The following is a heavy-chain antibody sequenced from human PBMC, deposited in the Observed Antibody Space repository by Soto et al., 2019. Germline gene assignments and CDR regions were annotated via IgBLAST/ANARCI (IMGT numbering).Heavy chain of an antibody. D-gene: IGHD5-18*01. CDR1: GGTFSSYA. CDR3: PSRRAMDAYYIDY. J-gene: IGHJ4*02. Sequence: SVKVSCKASGGTFSSYAISWVRQAPGQGLEWMGGIIPIFVTANYAQKFQGRVTITADESTSTAYMELSSLRSEDTAVYYCPSRRAMDAYYIDYWGQGTLVTVS. V-gene: IGHV1-69*13. CDR2: IIPIFVTA.